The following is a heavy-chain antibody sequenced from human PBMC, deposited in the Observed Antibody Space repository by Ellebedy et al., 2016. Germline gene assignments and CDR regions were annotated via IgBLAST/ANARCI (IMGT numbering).Heavy chain of an antibody. CDR1: GGSFSGYY. J-gene: IGHJ4*02. V-gene: IGHV4-34*01. Sequence: GSLRLXXAVYGGSFSGYYWIWIRQPPGKGFEWIGEINHSGSSNHNPSLKSRVTMSVDMSQNQFSLKLTSVTAADTAVYFCARVKPNYIRNWHALDYWGQGILVTVSS. CDR3: ARVKPNYIRNWHALDY. CDR2: INHSGSS. D-gene: IGHD1-7*01.